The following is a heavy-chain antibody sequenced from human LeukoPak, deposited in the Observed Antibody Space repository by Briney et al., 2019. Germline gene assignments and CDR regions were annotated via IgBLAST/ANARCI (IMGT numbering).Heavy chain of an antibody. CDR1: GGSISRSTYY. Sequence: SETLSLTCTVSGGSISRSTYYWSWIRQPPGKGLEWIGEINHSGSTNYNPSLKSRVTISVDTSKNQFSLKLSSVTAADTAVYYCARSYYDYVWGSYREYYFDYWGQGTLVTVSS. CDR2: INHSGST. CDR3: ARSYYDYVWGSYREYYFDY. V-gene: IGHV4-39*07. D-gene: IGHD3-16*02. J-gene: IGHJ4*02.